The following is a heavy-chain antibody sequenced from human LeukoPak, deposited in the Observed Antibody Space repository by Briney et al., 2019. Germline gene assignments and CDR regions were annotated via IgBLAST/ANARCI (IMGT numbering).Heavy chain of an antibody. CDR3: AREMGGYPFDY. CDR1: GFLFSSFE. J-gene: IGHJ4*02. D-gene: IGHD5-12*01. Sequence: PGGSLRLSCAASGFLFSSFEVNWVRQAPGKGLEWVSYISSSGITIYYADSVKGRFTISRDNAKNSLYLQMNSLTAEDTAGYYCAREMGGYPFDYWGQGTLVTVSS. V-gene: IGHV3-48*03. CDR2: ISSSGITI.